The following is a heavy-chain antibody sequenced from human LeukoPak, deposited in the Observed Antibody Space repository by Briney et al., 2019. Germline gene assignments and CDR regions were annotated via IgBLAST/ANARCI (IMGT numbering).Heavy chain of an antibody. CDR3: AKEGSPPPTFDY. CDR2: ISGSGGST. V-gene: IGHV3-23*01. Sequence: PGGSLRLSCAASGFTFSSYAMSWVRQAPGKGLEWVSAISGSGGSTYYADSVKGRFTIPRDNSKNTPYLQMNSLRAEDTAVYYCAKEGSPPPTFDYWGQGTLVTVSS. CDR1: GFTFSSYA. J-gene: IGHJ4*02. D-gene: IGHD4-17*01.